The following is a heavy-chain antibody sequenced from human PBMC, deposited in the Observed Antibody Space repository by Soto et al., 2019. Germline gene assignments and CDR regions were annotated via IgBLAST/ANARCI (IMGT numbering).Heavy chain of an antibody. CDR1: GGSISSGGYS. J-gene: IGHJ6*02. CDR3: ARGLGDGSGKTYYYYYGMDV. D-gene: IGHD3-10*01. V-gene: IGHV4-30-2*01. Sequence: SETLSLTCAVSGGSISSGGYSWSWIRQPPGKGLEWIGYIYHSGSTYYNPSLKSRVTISVDRSKNQFSLKLSSVTAADTAVYYCARGLGDGSGKTYYYYYGMDVWGQGTTVTV. CDR2: IYHSGST.